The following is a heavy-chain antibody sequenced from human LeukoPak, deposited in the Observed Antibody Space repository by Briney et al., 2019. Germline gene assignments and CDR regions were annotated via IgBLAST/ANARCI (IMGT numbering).Heavy chain of an antibody. CDR3: ARDPYSGWLNYYYYYGMDV. D-gene: IGHD6-19*01. CDR2: FDPEDGET. Sequence: ASVKVSCKVSGYTLTELSMHWVRQAPGKGLEWMGGFDPEDGETIYAQKFQGRVTMTEDTSTDTAYMELSSLRSDDTAVYYCARDPYSGWLNYYYYYGMDVWGQGTTVTVSS. CDR1: GYTLTELS. V-gene: IGHV1-24*01. J-gene: IGHJ6*02.